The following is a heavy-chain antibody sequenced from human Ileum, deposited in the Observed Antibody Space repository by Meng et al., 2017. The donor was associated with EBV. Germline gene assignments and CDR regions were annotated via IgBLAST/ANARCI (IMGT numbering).Heavy chain of an antibody. CDR1: GHSSTQQTW. V-gene: IGHV4-4*01. J-gene: IGHJ1*01. Sequence: WGPGLVKPAATLSSTCGAPGHSSTQQTWSARPLPPQGPGLESIGEVPRSATSAYTPSLKTRVRMSIEKSKNQFSPKLTFVAAADTALYLCLGVAGGSVWGQGTLVTVSS. CDR2: VPRSATS. CDR3: LGVAGGSV. D-gene: IGHD3-10*01.